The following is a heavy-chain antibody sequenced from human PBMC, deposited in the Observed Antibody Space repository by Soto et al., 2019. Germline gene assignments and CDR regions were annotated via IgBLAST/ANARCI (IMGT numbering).Heavy chain of an antibody. CDR3: ARTVMPVGNLAAFDH. J-gene: IGHJ4*02. CDR1: CGSVSSVQYF. V-gene: IGHV4-61*01. D-gene: IGHD7-27*01. CDR2: IYNNGNT. Sequence: PSETLSLTCNVSCGSVSSVQYFWSWIRQPPGKGLEWIAYIYNNGNTNYNPSLKSRATISVDTSKNQCSLKLTSVTAADSAVYFCARTVMPVGNLAAFDHWGQGVLVTVSS.